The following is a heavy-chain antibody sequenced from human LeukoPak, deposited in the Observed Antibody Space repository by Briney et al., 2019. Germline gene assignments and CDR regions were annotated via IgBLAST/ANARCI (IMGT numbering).Heavy chain of an antibody. CDR3: ARSIAAAGRFDP. V-gene: IGHV3-53*01. CDR1: GFTVSNNY. Sequence: GGSLRLSCAASGFTVSNNYMNWARQAPGKGLEWVSVIYSGGNTYYADSVKGRFTISRDNSKNTVYLQMNSLRPEDTAVYFCARSIAAAGRFDPWGQGTLVTVSS. J-gene: IGHJ5*02. D-gene: IGHD6-13*01. CDR2: IYSGGNT.